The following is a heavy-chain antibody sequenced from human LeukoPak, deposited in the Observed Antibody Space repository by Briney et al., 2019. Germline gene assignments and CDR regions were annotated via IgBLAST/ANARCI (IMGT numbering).Heavy chain of an antibody. Sequence: SETLSLSCSDSGDAISRSDTYCGWIRQPPGEGLRWFGSIFHDGTTYYNPSLKSRVTLSVDTSRNYFSLNLTSVTAADTAVYYCASGSSEVGLRYWGQGAQVTVSS. J-gene: IGHJ4*02. D-gene: IGHD6-13*01. V-gene: IGHV4-39*07. CDR1: GDAISRSDTY. CDR2: IFHDGTT. CDR3: ASGSSEVGLRY.